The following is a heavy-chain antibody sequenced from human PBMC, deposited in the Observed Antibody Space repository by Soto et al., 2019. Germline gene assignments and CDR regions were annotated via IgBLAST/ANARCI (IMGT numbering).Heavy chain of an antibody. CDR2: IRSKAYGGTT. CDR1: GFTFGDYA. CDR3: TSSTWIQLWNYYYYGMDV. J-gene: IGHJ6*02. D-gene: IGHD5-18*01. Sequence: GSLRLSCTASGFTFGDYAMSWVRQAPGKVLEWVGFIRSKAYGGTTEYAASVKGRFTISRDDSKSIAYLQMNSLKTEDTAVYYCTSSTWIQLWNYYYYGMDVWGQGXTVTVYS. V-gene: IGHV3-49*04.